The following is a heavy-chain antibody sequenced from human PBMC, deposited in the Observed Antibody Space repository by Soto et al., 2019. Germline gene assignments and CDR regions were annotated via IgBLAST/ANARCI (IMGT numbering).Heavy chain of an antibody. D-gene: IGHD4-17*01. J-gene: IGHJ5*02. CDR1: GGSINSGDYY. CDR2: IYYSGST. V-gene: IGHV4-30-4*01. CDR3: ARAKGLVTVTTSWFDP. Sequence: QVQLQESGPGLVKPSQTLSLTCTVSGGSINSGDYYWSWIRQPPGKGLEWIGYIYYSGSTYYNPSLKSRVSISADTSKNQLSLKLSSVTAADTAVYYCARAKGLVTVTTSWFDPWGQGTLVTVSS.